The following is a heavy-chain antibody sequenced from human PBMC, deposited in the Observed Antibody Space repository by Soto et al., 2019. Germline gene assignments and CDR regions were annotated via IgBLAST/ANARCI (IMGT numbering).Heavy chain of an antibody. D-gene: IGHD3-10*01. Sequence: PGESLKISCKVSGYKFTNYWIGWVRQMPGKGLEWLGLIYPGDSDTRYSSSFQGQVTISADKSISTAYLQWSSLKASDTAIFYCAFGVRGVTTGAHYFDYWGKGTLVTVSS. J-gene: IGHJ4*02. CDR1: GYKFTNYW. CDR2: IYPGDSDT. V-gene: IGHV5-51*01. CDR3: AFGVRGVTTGAHYFDY.